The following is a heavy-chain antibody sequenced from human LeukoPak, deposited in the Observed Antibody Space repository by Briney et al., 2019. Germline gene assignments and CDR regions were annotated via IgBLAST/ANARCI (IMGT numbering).Heavy chain of an antibody. J-gene: IGHJ4*02. CDR3: ARGDSYGYFYFDY. V-gene: IGHV3-21*01. Sequence: GGSLRLSCAASGFTFSSYSMNWVRQAPGKGLEWVSSISSSSSYTYYADSVKGRFTISRDNAKNSLYLQMNSLRAEDTAVYYCARGDSYGYFYFDYWGQGTLVTVSS. CDR1: GFTFSSYS. CDR2: ISSSSSYT. D-gene: IGHD5-18*01.